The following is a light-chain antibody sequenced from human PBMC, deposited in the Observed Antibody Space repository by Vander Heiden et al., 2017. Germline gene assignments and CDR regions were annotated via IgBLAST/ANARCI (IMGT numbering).Light chain of an antibody. V-gene: IGKV3-11*01. CDR1: QSIGTD. CDR3: QQRNQWPRT. CDR2: DVS. J-gene: IGKJ1*01. Sequence: EIVLTPSPATLSLSPGERATLSCRASQSIGTDLGWYQQKPGQAPRLLIDDVSKRATGIPARFSGSGSGTDFTLTISSLEPEDFALYFCQQRNQWPRTFGQGTKMEIK.